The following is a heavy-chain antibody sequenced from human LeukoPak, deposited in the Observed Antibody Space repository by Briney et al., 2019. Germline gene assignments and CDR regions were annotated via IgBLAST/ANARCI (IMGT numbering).Heavy chain of an antibody. Sequence: GASVTVSCTASGGTFTLYGINWVRQAPGQGLEWMGVIIPILGSPNYVQKFQGRVTITADESTNTAYMDLNSLILEDTAIYYCVRDAGGDTSGYGDYWGQGTLVTVSS. CDR3: VRDAGGDTSGYGDY. D-gene: IGHD3-10*01. V-gene: IGHV1-69*13. CDR1: GGTFTLYG. J-gene: IGHJ4*02. CDR2: IIPILGSP.